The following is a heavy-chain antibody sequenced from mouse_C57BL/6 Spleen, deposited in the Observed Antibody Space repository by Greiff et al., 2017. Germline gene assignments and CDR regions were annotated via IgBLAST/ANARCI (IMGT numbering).Heavy chain of an antibody. CDR3: AREDYDGNYYAMDY. Sequence: VKLMESGPELVKPGASVKLSCKASGYTFTSYDINWVKQRPGQGLEWIGWIYPRDGSTKYNEKFKGKATLTVDTSSSTAYMELHSLTSEDSAVYFCAREDYDGNYYAMDYWGQGTSVTVSS. V-gene: IGHV1-85*01. CDR1: GYTFTSYD. CDR2: IYPRDGST. J-gene: IGHJ4*01. D-gene: IGHD2-4*01.